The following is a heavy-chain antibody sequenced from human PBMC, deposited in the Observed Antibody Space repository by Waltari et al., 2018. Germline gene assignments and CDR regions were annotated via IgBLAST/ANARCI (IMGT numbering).Heavy chain of an antibody. V-gene: IGHV3-30*09. J-gene: IGHJ6*02. CDR1: EFTFRPYA. D-gene: IGHD3-22*01. Sequence: QVQLVESGGGVVQPGRSLRPSWSASEFTFRPYAMHWVRQAPGKGLEWVAVISNNERNIYYVDSVRGRFAISRDNSKKMLYLQMNSLRAEDTAVYYCARDYCDRTNCHGMDVWGQGTTVTVSS. CDR3: ARDYCDRTNCHGMDV. CDR2: ISNNERNI.